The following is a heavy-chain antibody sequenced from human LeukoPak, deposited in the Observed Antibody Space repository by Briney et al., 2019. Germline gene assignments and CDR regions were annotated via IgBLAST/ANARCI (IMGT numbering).Heavy chain of an antibody. Sequence: ASVKVSCKASGYTFTGYYMHWVRQAPGQGLEWMGGFDPEDGETIYAQKFQGRVTMTEDTSTDTAYMELSSLRSEDTAVYYCAAGSPAEYYYDSRGFFDIWGQGTMVTVSS. CDR3: AAGSPAEYYYDSRGFFDI. V-gene: IGHV1-24*01. J-gene: IGHJ3*02. CDR1: GYTFTGYY. D-gene: IGHD3-22*01. CDR2: FDPEDGET.